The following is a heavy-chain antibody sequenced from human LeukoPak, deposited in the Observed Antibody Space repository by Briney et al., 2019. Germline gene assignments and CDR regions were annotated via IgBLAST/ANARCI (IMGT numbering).Heavy chain of an antibody. D-gene: IGHD6-13*01. J-gene: IGHJ4*02. V-gene: IGHV3-23*01. CDR1: GFTFSSYA. CDR3: AKERTSSSSWYEFDY. Sequence: GGSLRLSCAASGFTFSSYAMSWVRQAPGKGLEGVSVISGSGGSTYYADSVKGRFTISRDNSKNTLYLQMNSLRAEDTAVYYCAKERTSSSSWYEFDYCGQGTLVTVSS. CDR2: ISGSGGST.